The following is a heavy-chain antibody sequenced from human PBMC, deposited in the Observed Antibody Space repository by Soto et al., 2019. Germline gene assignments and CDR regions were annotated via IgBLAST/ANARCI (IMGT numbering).Heavy chain of an antibody. V-gene: IGHV4-30-2*01. CDR1: GDSITSGMYS. J-gene: IGHJ4*02. CDR3: ARGGALRPNGHVPLDF. Sequence: QLMLQESGSGLVRPSQTLSLTCTVSGDSITSGMYSWSWIRQAPGKGLEWIGNIHVTGYTAFSPYLRRRVTMSVATSRNQFSLNLNSVTAADTAVYFCARGGALRPNGHVPLDFWGQGTLVTVSS. CDR2: IHVTGYT. D-gene: IGHD3-16*01.